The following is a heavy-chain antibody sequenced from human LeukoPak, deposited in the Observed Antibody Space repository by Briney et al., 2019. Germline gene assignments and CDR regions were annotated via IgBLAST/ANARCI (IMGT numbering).Heavy chain of an antibody. CDR3: VRDGAYGDFLGGFRYFDF. CDR2: INSNGGST. CDR1: GFTFSTYA. D-gene: IGHD4-17*01. V-gene: IGHV3-64*01. J-gene: IGHJ4*02. Sequence: GGSLRLSCAASGFTFSTYAMHWVRQAPGKGLEYVSAINSNGGSTYYANSVKGRFTISRDNSKNTLYLQMGSLRTEDMAVYYCVRDGAYGDFLGGFRYFDFWGQGTLVTVSS.